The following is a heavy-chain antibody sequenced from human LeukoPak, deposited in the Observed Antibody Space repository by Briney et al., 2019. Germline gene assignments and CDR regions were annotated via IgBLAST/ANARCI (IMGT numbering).Heavy chain of an antibody. CDR3: AKVVYYGSGSLGGFDY. CDR1: GFTFSSYG. Sequence: GRSLRLSCAASGFTFSSYGMHWVRQAPGKGLERVAVISYDGSNKYHADSVKGRFTISRDNSKNTLYLQMNSLRAEDTAVYYCAKVVYYGSGSLGGFDYWGQGTLVTVSS. J-gene: IGHJ4*02. CDR2: ISYDGSNK. V-gene: IGHV3-30*18. D-gene: IGHD3-10*01.